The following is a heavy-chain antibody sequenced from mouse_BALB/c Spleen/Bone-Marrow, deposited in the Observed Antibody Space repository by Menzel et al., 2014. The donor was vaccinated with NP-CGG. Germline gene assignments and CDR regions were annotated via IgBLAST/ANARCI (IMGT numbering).Heavy chain of an antibody. J-gene: IGHJ2*01. CDR1: GYTFTNYW. D-gene: IGHD2-10*02. Sequence: QVQPQQSGAELVRPGTSVKISCKASGYTFTNYWLSWVKQRPGHGLEWIGDIYPGGGYTNFNERFKGKATLTADTSSSTAYMQLSSLTSEDSAVYFCAREEYGNYDRFIDYWGQGTTLTVSS. CDR3: AREEYGNYDRFIDY. V-gene: IGHV1-63*02. CDR2: IYPGGGYT.